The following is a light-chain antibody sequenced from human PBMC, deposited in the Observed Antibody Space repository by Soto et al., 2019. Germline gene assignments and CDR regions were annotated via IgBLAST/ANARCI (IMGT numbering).Light chain of an antibody. CDR2: GAS. Sequence: EKVMTQSPAALSVSPGERATLSCRASQSVNSNLAWYQQKPGQAPRLLLYGASTRATGIPARFSGSASGTEFTLTISGLQSEDSAVYYCQQYNDWPFTFGGGTKVEIK. J-gene: IGKJ4*01. V-gene: IGKV3-15*01. CDR3: QQYNDWPFT. CDR1: QSVNSN.